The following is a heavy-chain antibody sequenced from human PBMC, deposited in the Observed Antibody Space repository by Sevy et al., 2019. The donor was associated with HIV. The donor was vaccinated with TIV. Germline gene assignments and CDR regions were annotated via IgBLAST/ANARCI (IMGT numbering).Heavy chain of an antibody. CDR3: VKDSFFVVGGDFDY. J-gene: IGHJ4*02. Sequence: GGSLRLSCSASGFIFSSYPMHWVRQAPGKGLEYVSTISSNGGTTYYADSVKGRFTISRDNSKNTLNLQMSSLRAEDTAVYYCVKDSFFVVGGDFDYWGQGTLVTVSP. CDR1: GFIFSSYP. CDR2: ISSNGGTT. D-gene: IGHD3-3*01. V-gene: IGHV3-64D*06.